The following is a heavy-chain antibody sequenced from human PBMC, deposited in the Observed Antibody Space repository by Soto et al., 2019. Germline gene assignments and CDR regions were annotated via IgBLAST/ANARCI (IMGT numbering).Heavy chain of an antibody. CDR3: AGTTSIQWYYMDV. CDR2: IYYSGRT. CDR1: GGSISSYY. J-gene: IGHJ6*03. Sequence: SETLSLTCTVSGGSISSYYWSWIRHPPGKGLEWIGYIYYSGRTNYNPSPKRRVPISVDTSKNKFSLTLNSVTAADTAVYYCAGTTSIQWYYMDVGDNGTTVTDSS. V-gene: IGHV4-59*01. D-gene: IGHD1-7*01.